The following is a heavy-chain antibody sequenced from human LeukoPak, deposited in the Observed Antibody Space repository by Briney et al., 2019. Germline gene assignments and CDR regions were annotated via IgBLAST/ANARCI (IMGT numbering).Heavy chain of an antibody. CDR3: ARLLGRNYYYYYMDV. D-gene: IGHD3-3*02. Sequence: ASVKVSCKASGYTFTSYDINWVRQATGQGREGMGWMNPNSGNTGYAQKFQGRVTMTRNTSISTAYMELSSLRSEDTAVYYCARLLGRNYYYYYMDVWGKGTTVTISS. V-gene: IGHV1-8*01. CDR2: MNPNSGNT. J-gene: IGHJ6*03. CDR1: GYTFTSYD.